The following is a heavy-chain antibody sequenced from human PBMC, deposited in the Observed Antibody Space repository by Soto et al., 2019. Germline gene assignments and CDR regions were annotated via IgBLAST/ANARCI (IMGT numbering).Heavy chain of an antibody. CDR1: GYSFTSYW. Sequence: PGESLKISCKGSGYSFTSYWIGWVRQMPGKGLEWMGIIYPGDSDTRYSPSFQGQVTISADKSISTAYLQWSSLKASDTAMYYCARTGRDDFWSGSTHLYYFDYWGQGTLVTVSS. J-gene: IGHJ4*02. D-gene: IGHD3-3*01. CDR2: IYPGDSDT. V-gene: IGHV5-51*01. CDR3: ARTGRDDFWSGSTHLYYFDY.